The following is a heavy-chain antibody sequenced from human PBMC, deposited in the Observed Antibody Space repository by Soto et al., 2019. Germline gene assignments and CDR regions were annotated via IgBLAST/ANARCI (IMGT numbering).Heavy chain of an antibody. D-gene: IGHD2-2*02. CDR3: TRALLCIVPAAIFGY. Sequence: EVQLVESGGGLVKPGRSLRLSCTASGFTFGDYAMSWFRQAPGKGLEWVGFIRSKAYGGTTEYAASVKGRFTIPRDDSKRIAYLQMNSLKTEDTAVYYCTRALLCIVPAAIFGYWGQGTLVTVSS. CDR1: GFTFGDYA. CDR2: IRSKAYGGTT. V-gene: IGHV3-49*05. J-gene: IGHJ4*02.